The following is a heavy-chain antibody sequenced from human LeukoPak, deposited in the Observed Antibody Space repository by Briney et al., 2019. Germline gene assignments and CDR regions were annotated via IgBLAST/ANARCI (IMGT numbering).Heavy chain of an antibody. Sequence: GGSLRLSCAASGLTFSSYAMHWVRQAPGKGLEWVAVISYDGSNKYYADSVKGRFTISRDNSKNTLYLQMNSLRAEDTAVYYCARDLDNYYDSSGSPWGQGTLVTVSS. J-gene: IGHJ5*02. CDR3: ARDLDNYYDSSGSP. D-gene: IGHD3-22*01. CDR2: ISYDGSNK. CDR1: GLTFSSYA. V-gene: IGHV3-30-3*01.